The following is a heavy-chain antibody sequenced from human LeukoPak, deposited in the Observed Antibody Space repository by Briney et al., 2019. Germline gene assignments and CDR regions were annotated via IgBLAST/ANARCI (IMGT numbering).Heavy chain of an antibody. J-gene: IGHJ4*02. Sequence: PSQTLSLTCTVSGGSISSGSYYWSWIRQPAGKGLEWIGRIYTSGSTNYNPSLKSRVTISVDTSKNQFSLKLSSVTAADTAVYYCAREWFLPDYWGPGTLVTVSS. D-gene: IGHD3-10*01. CDR2: IYTSGST. CDR1: GGSISSGSYY. CDR3: AREWFLPDY. V-gene: IGHV4-61*02.